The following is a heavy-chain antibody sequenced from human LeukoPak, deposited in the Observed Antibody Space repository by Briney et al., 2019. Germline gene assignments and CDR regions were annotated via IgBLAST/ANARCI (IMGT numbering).Heavy chain of an antibody. J-gene: IGHJ5*02. CDR1: GGSISSYY. Sequence: PSETLSLTCTVSGGSISSYYWSWIRQPPWKGLEWIGYIYYSGSTNYNPSLKSRVTISVDTSKNQFSLKLCSVTAADTAVYYCARDHYYYGSGSYPYGPWGQGTLVTVSS. CDR3: ARDHYYYGSGSYPYGP. CDR2: IYYSGST. D-gene: IGHD3-10*01. V-gene: IGHV4-59*01.